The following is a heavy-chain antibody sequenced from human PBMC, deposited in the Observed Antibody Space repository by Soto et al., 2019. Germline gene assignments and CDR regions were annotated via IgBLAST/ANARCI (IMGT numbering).Heavy chain of an antibody. CDR3: ARVTAGSGSYQIDL. CDR2: IGRVSTYI. D-gene: IGHD3-10*01. J-gene: IGHJ4*02. V-gene: IGHV3-21*02. Sequence: QLVESGGGLVKPGGSLRLSCVASGFPFSSFSLNWIRQAPGKGLEWVSSIGRVSTYIYYVDSVRGRFTVSRDNAKNSVYLQMNGLTAEDSGIYYCARVTAGSGSYQIDLWGQGTLVTVSS. CDR1: GFPFSSFS.